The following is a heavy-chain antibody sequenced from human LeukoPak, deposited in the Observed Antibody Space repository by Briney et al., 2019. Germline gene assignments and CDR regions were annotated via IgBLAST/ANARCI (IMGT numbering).Heavy chain of an antibody. J-gene: IGHJ5*02. Sequence: ASVKVSCKASGYTFTGYYMHWVRQAPGQGLEWMGWINPNSGGTNYAQKFQGRVTMTRDTSISTAYMELSRLRSDDTAVYYCARQEARVVPAAEPYNWFDPWGQGTLVTVSS. CDR2: INPNSGGT. CDR3: ARQEARVVPAAEPYNWFDP. CDR1: GYTFTGYY. V-gene: IGHV1-2*02. D-gene: IGHD2-2*01.